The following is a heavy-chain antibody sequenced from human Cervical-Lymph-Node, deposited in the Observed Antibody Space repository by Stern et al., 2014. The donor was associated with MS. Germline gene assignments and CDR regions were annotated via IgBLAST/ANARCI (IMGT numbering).Heavy chain of an antibody. CDR2: ISLIGSA. CDR1: GDSIRSGGDY. Sequence: QVQLQQSGPGLVKPSGTLSLTCIVSGDSIRSGGDYRGWIRPHPGKGPEGRGDISLIGSAYYNPSLQSRVTISLAASTNQFSLDLTSVTAADTAVYYCARAIAPLGTWRRGSYFDSWGRGTLVTVSS. CDR3: ARAIAPLGTWRRGSYFDS. J-gene: IGHJ4*02. V-gene: IGHV4-31*03. D-gene: IGHD2-21*01.